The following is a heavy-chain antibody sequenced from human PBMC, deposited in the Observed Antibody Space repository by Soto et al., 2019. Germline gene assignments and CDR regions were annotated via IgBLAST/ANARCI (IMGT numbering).Heavy chain of an antibody. CDR1: GFTFSSYA. D-gene: IGHD3-3*01. J-gene: IGHJ4*02. Sequence: QVQLVESGGGVVQPGRSLRLSCAASGFTFSSYAMHWVRQAPGKGLEWVAVISYDGSNKYYADSVKGRFTISRDNSKNTLYLQMNSLRVEDTAVYYCARPRRNYDFWSGYYTHWGQGTLVTVSS. CDR2: ISYDGSNK. V-gene: IGHV3-30-3*01. CDR3: ARPRRNYDFWSGYYTH.